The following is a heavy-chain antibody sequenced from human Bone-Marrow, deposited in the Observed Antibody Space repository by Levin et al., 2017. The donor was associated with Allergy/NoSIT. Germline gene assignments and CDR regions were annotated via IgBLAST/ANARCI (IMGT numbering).Heavy chain of an antibody. D-gene: IGHD1-26*01. Sequence: GGSLRLSCRASDFSFSSYWMTWVRQAPGKGLEWVAKIKEDGSEKYYADSVQGRFTISRDNAKNSLYLQMNSLRAEDTAVSYCVRDGSGSSYSGSWFWGQGTLVTVSS. CDR3: VRDGSGSSYSGSWF. J-gene: IGHJ4*02. V-gene: IGHV3-7*01. CDR2: IKEDGSEK. CDR1: DFSFSSYW.